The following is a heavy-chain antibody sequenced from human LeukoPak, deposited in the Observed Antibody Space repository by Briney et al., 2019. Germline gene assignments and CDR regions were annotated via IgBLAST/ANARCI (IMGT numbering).Heavy chain of an antibody. D-gene: IGHD3-22*01. J-gene: IGHJ4*02. Sequence: GGSLRLSCAASGFTFSSYGMHWVRLAPGKGLEWVAVIWYDGSNKYYADSVKGRFTISRDNSKNTLYLQMNSLRAEDTAVYYCAKSPSGSSGYYDYWGQGTLVTVSS. CDR3: AKSPSGSSGYYDY. V-gene: IGHV3-33*06. CDR1: GFTFSSYG. CDR2: IWYDGSNK.